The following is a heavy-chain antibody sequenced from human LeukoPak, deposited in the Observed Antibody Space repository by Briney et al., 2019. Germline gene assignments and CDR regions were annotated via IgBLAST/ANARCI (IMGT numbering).Heavy chain of an antibody. Sequence: SVKVSCKASGGTFSSYAISWVRQAPGQGLEWMGRIIPILGIANYAQKFQGRVTITADKSTSTAYMELSSLRSEDTAVYYCARTTGYCSSTSCPRWFNPWGQGTLVTVSS. CDR2: IIPILGIA. V-gene: IGHV1-69*04. CDR3: ARTTGYCSSTSCPRWFNP. CDR1: GGTFSSYA. D-gene: IGHD2-2*01. J-gene: IGHJ5*02.